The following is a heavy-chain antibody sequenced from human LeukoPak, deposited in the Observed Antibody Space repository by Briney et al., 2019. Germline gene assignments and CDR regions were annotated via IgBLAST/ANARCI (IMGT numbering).Heavy chain of an antibody. CDR2: IAYDGSRA. CDR1: GFTFDGYG. Sequence: GGSLRLSCAGSGFTFDGYGMHWFRQTPGKGLEWVAVIAYDGSRAFYADSVKGRFTISRGNSKNTMSVQMDDLRAEDTAVYYCTRYNNDHFDYWGQGTLVTVSS. J-gene: IGHJ4*02. CDR3: TRYNNDHFDY. V-gene: IGHV3-33*01. D-gene: IGHD1-14*01.